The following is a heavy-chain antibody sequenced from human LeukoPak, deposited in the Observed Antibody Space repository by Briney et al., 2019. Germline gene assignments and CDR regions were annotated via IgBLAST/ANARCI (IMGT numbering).Heavy chain of an antibody. CDR2: INPNSGNT. V-gene: IGHV1-8*02. Sequence: ASVKVSCKASGYTFTGYYMHWVRQAPGQGLEWMGWINPNSGNTGYAQKFQGRVTMTRNTSISTAYMELSSLRSEDTAVYYCARSRTTGTTLRGLDPWGQGTLVTVSS. CDR3: ARSRTTGTTLRGLDP. J-gene: IGHJ5*02. D-gene: IGHD1-1*01. CDR1: GYTFTGYY.